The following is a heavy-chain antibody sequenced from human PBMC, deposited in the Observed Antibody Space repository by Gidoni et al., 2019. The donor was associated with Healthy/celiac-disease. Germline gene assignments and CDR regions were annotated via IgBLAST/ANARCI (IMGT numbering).Heavy chain of an antibody. D-gene: IGHD3-3*01. CDR3: TTRETYYDFWSGYRDLDY. CDR1: GFTFSNAW. V-gene: IGHV3-15*01. CDR2: IKSKTDGGTT. J-gene: IGHJ4*02. Sequence: EVQLVESGGGLVKPGGSLRLSCAASGFTFSNAWMSWVRQAPGKGLEWVGRIKSKTDGGTTDYAAPVKVRFTISRDDSKNTLYLQMNSLKTEDTAVYYCTTRETYYDFWSGYRDLDYWGQGTLVTVSS.